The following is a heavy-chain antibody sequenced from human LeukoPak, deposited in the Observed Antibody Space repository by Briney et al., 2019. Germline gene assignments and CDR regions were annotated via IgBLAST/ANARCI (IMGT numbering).Heavy chain of an antibody. Sequence: ASVKVSCKASGYTFTSYYMHWVRQAPGQGLEWMGIINPSGGSTSYAQKFQGRVTMTRDTSISTAYMELSRLRSDDTAVYYCARTSSRMGYYFDYWGQGTLVTVSS. CDR3: ARTSSRMGYYFDY. CDR1: GYTFTSYY. CDR2: INPSGGST. D-gene: IGHD2-15*01. V-gene: IGHV1-46*01. J-gene: IGHJ4*02.